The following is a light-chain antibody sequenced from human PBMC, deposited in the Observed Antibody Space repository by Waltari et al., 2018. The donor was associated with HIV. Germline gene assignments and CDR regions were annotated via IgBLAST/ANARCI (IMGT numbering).Light chain of an antibody. J-gene: IGLJ1*01. CDR2: QDT. CDR3: QAWDSKTAYV. Sequence: SYDLTQPPSVSVSPAPTATITCSGDAVGDKYAAWYQQKPGQSPILVIYQDTKRPSGIPERFSGSISGNTATLTISGTQAMDEADYYCQAWDSKTAYVFGTGTKVTVL. V-gene: IGLV3-1*01. CDR1: AVGDKY.